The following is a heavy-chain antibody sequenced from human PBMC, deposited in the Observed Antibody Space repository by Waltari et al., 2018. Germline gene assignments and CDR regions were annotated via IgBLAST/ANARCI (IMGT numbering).Heavy chain of an antibody. D-gene: IGHD1-26*01. CDR1: GYTFTGYY. J-gene: IGHJ6*02. Sequence: QVQLVQSGAEVKKPGASVKVSCKASGYTFTGYYMHWVLQAPGQGLEWMGRLNPNSGGTNYAQKFQGRVTMTRDTSISTAYMELSRLRSDDTAVYYCARDRPHSGSYFDGMDVWGQGTTVTVSS. V-gene: IGHV1-2*06. CDR2: LNPNSGGT. CDR3: ARDRPHSGSYFDGMDV.